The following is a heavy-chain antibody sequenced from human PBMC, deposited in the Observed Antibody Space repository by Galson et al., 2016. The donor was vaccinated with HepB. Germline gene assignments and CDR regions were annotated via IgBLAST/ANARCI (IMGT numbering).Heavy chain of an antibody. V-gene: IGHV1-18*01. J-gene: IGHJ4*02. CDR3: ARDVGVTMVRGFWDN. CDR2: ISTYNGNT. Sequence: SVKVSCKASGYTFISYGISWVRQAPGQGLEWMGWISTYNGNTNYAQKLQGRVTMTTDTSTSTAYMELRSLRSDDTAVYYCARDVGVTMVRGFWDNWGQGTLVTVSS. CDR1: GYTFISYG. D-gene: IGHD3-10*01.